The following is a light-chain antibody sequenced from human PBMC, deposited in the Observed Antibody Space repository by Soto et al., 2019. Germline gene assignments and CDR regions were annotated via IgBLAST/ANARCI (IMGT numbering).Light chain of an antibody. CDR1: QSISSW. CDR3: QQYNSYSPLT. J-gene: IGKJ4*01. V-gene: IGKV1-5*03. CDR2: KAS. Sequence: IQMTQSASTLSAYVRDRVTITCRASQSISSWLAWYQQKPGKAPKLLIYKASSLESGVPSRFSGSGSGTEFTLTISSLQPDDFATYYCQQYNSYSPLTFGGGTKVHIK.